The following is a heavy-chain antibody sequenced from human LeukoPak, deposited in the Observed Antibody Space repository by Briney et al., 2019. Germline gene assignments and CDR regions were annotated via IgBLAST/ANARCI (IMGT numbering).Heavy chain of an antibody. CDR1: GDSVNSGSYY. D-gene: IGHD6-19*01. Sequence: PSETLSLTCTVSGDSVNSGSYYWNWIRQPPGKGLEWIGYVYSSGSTNYNPSLKSRVTISVDTSKNQFSLKLSSVTAADTAVYYCARPSTNGWYFDYWGQGTPVTVSS. CDR3: ARPSTNGWYFDY. V-gene: IGHV4-61*01. J-gene: IGHJ4*02. CDR2: VYSSGST.